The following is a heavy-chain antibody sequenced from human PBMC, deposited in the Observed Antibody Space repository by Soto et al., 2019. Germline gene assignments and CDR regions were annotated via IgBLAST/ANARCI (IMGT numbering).Heavy chain of an antibody. D-gene: IGHD4-17*01. CDR2: IYPGDSDT. Sequence: PGESLKISCKGSGYSFTSYWIGWVRQMPGKGLEWMGIIYPGDSDTRYSPSFQGQVTISADKSISTAYLQWSSLKASDTAMYYCPRPGAARHDYGDDDYYFDYWGQGTLVTVSS. CDR1: GYSFTSYW. CDR3: PRPGAARHDYGDDDYYFDY. J-gene: IGHJ4*02. V-gene: IGHV5-51*01.